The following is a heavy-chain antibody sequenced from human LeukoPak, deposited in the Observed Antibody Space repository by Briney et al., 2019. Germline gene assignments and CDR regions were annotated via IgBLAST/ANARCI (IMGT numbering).Heavy chain of an antibody. J-gene: IGHJ4*02. V-gene: IGHV3-13*03. D-gene: IGHD2-15*01. CDR1: GFTFSSYD. Sequence: GGSLRLSCAACGFTFSSYDMHWVRQATGKGLEWVSAIGTAGDTYYPGSVKGQFTISRDNAKKSLYLQMNSLRVEYTAVYYCARARTEYCSGGSCQHFDYWGQGTLVTVSS. CDR2: IGTAGDT. CDR3: ARARTEYCSGGSCQHFDY.